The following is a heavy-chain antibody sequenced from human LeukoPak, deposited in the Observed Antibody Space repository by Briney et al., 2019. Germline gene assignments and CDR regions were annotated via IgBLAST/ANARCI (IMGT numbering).Heavy chain of an antibody. V-gene: IGHV4-59*11. CDR2: IYYSGST. CDR1: GGSISSHY. D-gene: IGHD3-3*01. Sequence: SETLSLTCTVSGGSISSHYWSWIRQPPGKGLEWIGYIYYSGSTNYNPSLKSRVTISVDTSKNQFSLKLSSVTAADTAVYYCARYDFWSGYGWFDPWGQGTLVTVSS. CDR3: ARYDFWSGYGWFDP. J-gene: IGHJ5*02.